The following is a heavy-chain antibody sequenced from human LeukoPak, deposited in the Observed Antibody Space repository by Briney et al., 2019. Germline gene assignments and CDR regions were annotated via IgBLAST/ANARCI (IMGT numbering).Heavy chain of an antibody. CDR2: IYHSGST. J-gene: IGHJ4*02. V-gene: IGHV4-4*02. Sequence: PSETLSLTCAVSGGSFRSSNWWSWVREPPGKGLEWIGEIYHSGSTNYNPSLKSRVTISVDKSKNQFSLKLSSVTAADTAVYYCARGSPYYDSSEYYFDYWGQGTLVTVSS. CDR3: ARGSPYYDSSEYYFDY. CDR1: GGSFRSSNW. D-gene: IGHD3-22*01.